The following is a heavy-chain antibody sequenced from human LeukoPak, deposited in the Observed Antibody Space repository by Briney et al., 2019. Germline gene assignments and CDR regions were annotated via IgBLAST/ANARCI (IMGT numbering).Heavy chain of an antibody. J-gene: IGHJ3*02. CDR1: GGTFSSYA. CDR3: ARLGYDFWSGYPPEAFDI. D-gene: IGHD3-3*01. CDR2: ISAYNGNT. V-gene: IGHV1-18*01. Sequence: ASVKVSCKASGGTFSSYAISWVRQAPGQGLEWMGWISAYNGNTNYAQKLQGRVTMTTDTSTSTAYMELRSLRSDDTAVYYCARLGYDFWSGYPPEAFDIWGQGTMVTVSS.